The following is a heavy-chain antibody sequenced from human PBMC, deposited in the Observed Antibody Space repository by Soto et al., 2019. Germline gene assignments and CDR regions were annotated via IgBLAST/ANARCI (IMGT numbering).Heavy chain of an antibody. V-gene: IGHV3-23*01. Sequence: EVQLLESGGGLVQPGGSLRLSCAASGFTFSSSAMSWVRQAPGKGLEWVSAISGTGGRTDYADSVMGRFTFSRDSSKNTLDPRLSGLGAGDTAVSYWSIADGISTAAAFNSWGQGVLVLVSS. CDR3: SIADGISTAAAFNS. CDR2: ISGTGGRT. J-gene: IGHJ4*02. D-gene: IGHD2-21*01. CDR1: GFTFSSSA.